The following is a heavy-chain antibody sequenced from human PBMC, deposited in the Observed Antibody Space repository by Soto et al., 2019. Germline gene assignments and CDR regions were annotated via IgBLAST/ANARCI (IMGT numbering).Heavy chain of an antibody. J-gene: IGHJ5*02. D-gene: IGHD3-16*01. V-gene: IGHV3-30*18. CDR1: GFPFSSYG. CDR3: AKDLYRGSRHEGAES. Sequence: QVQLVESGGGVVQPGRSLRLSCAASGFPFSSYGMHWVRQVPGKGLEWEAVISDDGSKEWYADSVKGRFIISRDNSENTLALQMYSQRGEDTSVYYGAKDLYRGSRHEGAESWGQGTLVTVSS. CDR2: ISDDGSKE.